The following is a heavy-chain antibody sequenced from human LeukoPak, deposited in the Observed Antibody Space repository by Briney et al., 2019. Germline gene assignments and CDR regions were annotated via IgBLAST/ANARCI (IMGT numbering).Heavy chain of an antibody. J-gene: IGHJ4*02. CDR2: ISTSRSYI. Sequence: PGGSLRPSCAASGFTFSNYNMNWVRLAPGKGLEWVSSISTSRSYIHYADSVKGRFTISRENAKNSLYLQMNSLRAEDTAVYYCARDSSSGYYTHWGQGILVTVSS. V-gene: IGHV3-21*01. CDR1: GFTFSNYN. CDR3: ARDSSSGYYTH. D-gene: IGHD3-22*01.